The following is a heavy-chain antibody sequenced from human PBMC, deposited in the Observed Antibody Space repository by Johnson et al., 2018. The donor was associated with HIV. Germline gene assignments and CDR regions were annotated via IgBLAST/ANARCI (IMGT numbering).Heavy chain of an antibody. D-gene: IGHD6-19*01. V-gene: IGHV3-30*02. CDR2: IRYDGSNK. CDR3: ARDRPSGWPDAFDI. J-gene: IGHJ3*02. Sequence: QEKLVESGGGVVQPGGSLRLSCAAFGFTFSSYGMHWVRQAPGKGLEWVAFIRYDGSNKYYADSVKGRFTISRDNSKNTLYLQMNSLRPEDTAVYYCARDRPSGWPDAFDIWGQGTMVTVSS. CDR1: GFTFSSYG.